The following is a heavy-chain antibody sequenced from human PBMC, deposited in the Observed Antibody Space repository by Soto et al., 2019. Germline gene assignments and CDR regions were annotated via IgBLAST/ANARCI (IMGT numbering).Heavy chain of an antibody. Sequence: EVQLVESGGGLVKPGGSLRLSCAASGFTFSSYSMNWVRQAPGKGLEWVSSISSSSSYIYYADSVKGRFTISRDNAKNSLYLQMNSLRAEDTAVYYCARELLLDYYYYYGMDVWGQGTTVTVSS. CDR3: ARELLLDYYYYYGMDV. CDR1: GFTFSSYS. J-gene: IGHJ6*02. D-gene: IGHD3-10*01. CDR2: ISSSSSYI. V-gene: IGHV3-21*01.